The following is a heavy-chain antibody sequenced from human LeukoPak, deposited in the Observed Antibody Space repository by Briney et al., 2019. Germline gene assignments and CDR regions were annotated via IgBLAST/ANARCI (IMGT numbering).Heavy chain of an antibody. D-gene: IGHD6-13*01. Sequence: SETLSLTCAVYGGSFSGYYWSWIRQPPGKGLEWIGSIYYSGSTYYNPSLKSRVTISVDTSKSQFSLKLSSVTAADTAVYYCAREIAAAGTPYFDYWGQGTLVTVSS. CDR2: IYYSGST. CDR1: GGSFSGYY. CDR3: AREIAAAGTPYFDY. V-gene: IGHV4-34*01. J-gene: IGHJ4*02.